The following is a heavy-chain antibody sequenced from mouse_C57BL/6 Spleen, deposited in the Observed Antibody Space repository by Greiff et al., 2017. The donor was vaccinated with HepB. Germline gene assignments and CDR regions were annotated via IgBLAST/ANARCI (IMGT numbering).Heavy chain of an antibody. D-gene: IGHD2-3*01. CDR3: ARGRRPIYDGPHYFDY. CDR2: IFPGSGST. J-gene: IGHJ2*01. V-gene: IGHV1-75*01. CDR1: GYTFTDYY. Sequence: QVQLKESGPELVKPGASVKISCKASGYTFTDYYINWVKQRPGQGLEWIGWIFPGSGSTYYNEKFKGKATLTVDKSSSTAYMLLSSLTSEDSAVYFCARGRRPIYDGPHYFDYWGQGTTLTVSS.